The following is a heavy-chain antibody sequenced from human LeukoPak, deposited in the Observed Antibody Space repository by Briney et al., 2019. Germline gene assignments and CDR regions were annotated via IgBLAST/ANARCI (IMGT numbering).Heavy chain of an antibody. CDR1: GGTFSSYA. D-gene: IGHD3-3*01. V-gene: IGHV1-69*13. CDR3: ARSGSYYDFWSGYYQKLYYFDY. Sequence: SVKVSCKASGGTFSSYAISWVRQAPGQGLEWMGGIIPIFGTANHAQKFQGRVTITADESTSTAYMELSSLRSEDTAVYYCARSGSYYDFWSGYYQKLYYFDYWGQGTLVTVSS. CDR2: IIPIFGTA. J-gene: IGHJ4*02.